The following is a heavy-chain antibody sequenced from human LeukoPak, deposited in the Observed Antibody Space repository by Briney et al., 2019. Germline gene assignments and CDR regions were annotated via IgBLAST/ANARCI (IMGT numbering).Heavy chain of an antibody. V-gene: IGHV4-61*02. J-gene: IGHJ3*02. CDR1: GGSISSGNYY. CDR3: ARADDFWSGYYEYDAFDI. CDR2: IYTSGTT. D-gene: IGHD3-3*01. Sequence: SETLSLTCTVSGGSISSGNYYYSWIRQPAGKGLEWLGRIYTSGTTDYNPSLKSRVTISVDTSKNQFYLKLSSVTAADTAVYYCARADDFWSGYYEYDAFDIWGQGTMVTVSS.